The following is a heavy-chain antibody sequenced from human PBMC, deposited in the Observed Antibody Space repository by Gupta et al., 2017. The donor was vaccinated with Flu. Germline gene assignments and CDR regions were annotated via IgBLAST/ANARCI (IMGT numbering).Heavy chain of an antibody. CDR2: ISSSSSYI. Sequence: EVQLVESGGGLVTPGGSLRLSCAASGFTFSSYSMNWVRQAPGKGLEWVSSISSSSSYIYYADSVKGRFTISRDNAKNSLYLQMNSLRAEDTAVYYCARIYNWNLQYNWFDPWGQGTLVTVSS. CDR3: ARIYNWNLQYNWFDP. J-gene: IGHJ5*02. V-gene: IGHV3-21*01. CDR1: GFTFSSYS. D-gene: IGHD1-20*01.